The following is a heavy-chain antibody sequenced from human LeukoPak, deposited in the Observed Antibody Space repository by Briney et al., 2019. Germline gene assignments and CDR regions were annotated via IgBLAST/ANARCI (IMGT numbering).Heavy chain of an antibody. CDR2: IYYSGST. Sequence: SETLSLTCTVSGGSISSNSYYWGWIRQPPGKGLEWIGSIYYSGSTNYNPSLKSRVTISVGTSKNQFSLKLSSVTAADTAVYYCARHGSADSSGYYYGDAFDIWGQGTMVTVSS. CDR1: GGSISSNSYY. V-gene: IGHV4-39*01. J-gene: IGHJ3*02. D-gene: IGHD3-22*01. CDR3: ARHGSADSSGYYYGDAFDI.